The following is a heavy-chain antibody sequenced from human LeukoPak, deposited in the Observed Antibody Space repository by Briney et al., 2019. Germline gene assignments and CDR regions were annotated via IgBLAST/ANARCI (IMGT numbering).Heavy chain of an antibody. D-gene: IGHD4-23*01. CDR2: IIPIFGTA. CDR1: GGTFSCYA. Sequence: VASVKVSCKASGGTFSCYAISWVRQAPGQGLEWMGGIIPIFGTANYAQKFQGRVTITADESTSTAYMELSSLRSEDTAVYYCARDPRTVVTPGYYYGMDVWGQGTTVTVSS. CDR3: ARDPRTVVTPGYYYGMDV. V-gene: IGHV1-69*01. J-gene: IGHJ6*02.